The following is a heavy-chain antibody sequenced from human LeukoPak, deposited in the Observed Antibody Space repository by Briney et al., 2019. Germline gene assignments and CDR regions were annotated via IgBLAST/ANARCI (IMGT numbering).Heavy chain of an antibody. CDR2: IYHSGST. CDR3: ARDGRIAAAGTRWFDP. D-gene: IGHD6-13*01. Sequence: PSETLSLTCTVSGYSISSGYYWGWIRQPPGKGLEWIGSIYHSGSTYYNPSLKSRVTISVDTSKNQFSLKLSSVTAADTAVYYCARDGRIAAAGTRWFDPWGQGTLVTVSS. V-gene: IGHV4-38-2*02. CDR1: GYSISSGYY. J-gene: IGHJ5*02.